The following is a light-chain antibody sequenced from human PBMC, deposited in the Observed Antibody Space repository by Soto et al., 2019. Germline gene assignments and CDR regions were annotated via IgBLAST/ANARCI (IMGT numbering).Light chain of an antibody. V-gene: IGLV2-18*02. CDR1: SSDVGSYNR. CDR3: SSFTTNSTVV. Sequence: QSALTQPPSVSGSPGQSVTISCTGTSSDVGSYNRVSWYQQPPGTAPKLMISEVSNRPSGVPDRFSGSKSGNTASLTISGLQAEDEADYYCSSFTTNSTVVFGGGTKLTVL. J-gene: IGLJ2*01. CDR2: EVS.